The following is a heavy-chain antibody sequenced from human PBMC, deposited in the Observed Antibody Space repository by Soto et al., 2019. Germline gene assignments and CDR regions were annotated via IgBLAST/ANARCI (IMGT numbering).Heavy chain of an antibody. CDR1: GYTFTSYG. J-gene: IGHJ4*02. D-gene: IGHD4-17*01. CDR2: ISAYNGNT. Sequence: QVQLVQSGAEVKKPGASVKVSCKASGYTFTSYGISWVRQAPGQGLEGMGWISAYNGNTNYAQKLQGRVTMTTDTSTSTAYMELRSLISDDTAGYYCARYQKIRRGGDIGGGYWGQGTLVTVSS. CDR3: ARYQKIRRGGDIGGGY. V-gene: IGHV1-18*01.